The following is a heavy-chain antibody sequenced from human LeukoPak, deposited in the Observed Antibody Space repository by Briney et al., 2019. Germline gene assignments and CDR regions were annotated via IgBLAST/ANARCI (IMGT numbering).Heavy chain of an antibody. CDR3: AKNVVVKRYIDY. J-gene: IGHJ4*02. CDR2: ISGSGGST. Sequence: PGGSLRLSCAASGFTFSSYAMSWVRQAPGKGLEWVSAISGSGGSTYYADSVKGRFTISRDNSKNTLSLQMNSLRVEDTAIYYCAKNVVVKRYIDYWGQGTLVTVSS. V-gene: IGHV3-23*01. D-gene: IGHD2-15*01. CDR1: GFTFSSYA.